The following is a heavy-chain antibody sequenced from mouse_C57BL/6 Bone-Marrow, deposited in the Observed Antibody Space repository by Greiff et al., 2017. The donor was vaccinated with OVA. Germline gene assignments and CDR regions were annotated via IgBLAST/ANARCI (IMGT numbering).Heavy chain of an antibody. D-gene: IGHD1-1*01. Sequence: VQLQQPGAELVKPGASVKLSCTASGFNINDYYMHWVKQRPEQGLEWIGRIDPEDGETKYAPKFQGKATITADTSSNTAYLQLSSLTSEDTAVCYRARTVVARDWYFDVWGTGTTVTVSS. CDR3: ARTVVARDWYFDV. CDR2: IDPEDGET. CDR1: GFNINDYY. J-gene: IGHJ1*03. V-gene: IGHV14-2*01.